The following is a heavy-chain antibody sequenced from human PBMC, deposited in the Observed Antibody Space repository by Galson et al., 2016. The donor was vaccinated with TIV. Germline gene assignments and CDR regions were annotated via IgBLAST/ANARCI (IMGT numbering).Heavy chain of an antibody. CDR3: ARGRGIYDSSGYFLFDH. J-gene: IGHJ5*02. CDR1: GVTFSYFA. CDR2: IVPMFGTT. Sequence: SVKVSCKASGVTFSYFAFSWVRQAPGQGLEWMGGIVPMFGTTNYAQKFQGRVTISADESTTTAHLELSSLRSEDTAVYYCARGRGIYDSSGYFLFDHWGQGTLVTVSS. V-gene: IGHV1-69*13. D-gene: IGHD3-22*01.